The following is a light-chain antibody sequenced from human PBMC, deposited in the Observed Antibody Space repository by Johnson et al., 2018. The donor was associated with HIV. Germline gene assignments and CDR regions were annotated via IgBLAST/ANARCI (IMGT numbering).Light chain of an antibody. J-gene: IGLJ1*01. CDR2: DND. V-gene: IGLV1-51*01. CDR1: SSNIGNNY. Sequence: QSVLTQPPSMSAAPGQKVTISCSGSSSNIGNNYVSWYQQLPGTAPKLLIYDNDKRPSGIPDRFSASKSDTSATLGITGLQTGDEANYYCGTWDGGLSIWSFGTGTESTVI. CDR3: GTWDGGLSIWS.